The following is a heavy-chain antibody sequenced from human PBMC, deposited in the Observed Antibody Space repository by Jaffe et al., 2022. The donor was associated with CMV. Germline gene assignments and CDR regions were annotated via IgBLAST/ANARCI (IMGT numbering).Heavy chain of an antibody. J-gene: IGHJ4*02. CDR2: INAGNGNT. D-gene: IGHD5-12*01. V-gene: IGHV1-3*01. CDR3: ARVQGGYDPPRY. Sequence: QVQLVQSGAEVKKPGASVKVSCKASGYTFTSYAMHWVRQAPGQRLEWMGWINAGNGNTKYSQKFQGRVTITRDTSASTAYMELSSLRSEDTAVYYCARVQGGYDPPRYWGQGTLVTVSS. CDR1: GYTFTSYA.